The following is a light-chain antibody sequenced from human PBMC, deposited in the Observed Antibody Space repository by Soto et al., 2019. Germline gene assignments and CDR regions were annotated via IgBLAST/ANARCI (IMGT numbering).Light chain of an antibody. CDR3: QQYGSSSLFS. CDR1: QSVSSSY. CDR2: GAS. J-gene: IGKJ3*01. V-gene: IGKV3-20*01. Sequence: EIVLTQSPGTLSLSPGERATLSCRASQSVSSSYLAWYQQKHGQAPRLLIYGASSRATGIPDRFSGCGSVTDFTRTISRLVPEDFAVYYCQQYGSSSLFSFGPGTEVDIK.